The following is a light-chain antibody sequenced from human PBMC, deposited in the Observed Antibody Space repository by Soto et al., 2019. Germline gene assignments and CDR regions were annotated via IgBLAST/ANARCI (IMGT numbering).Light chain of an antibody. J-gene: IGLJ1*01. CDR2: SHS. Sequence: QLVLTQPPSASGTPGQRVTFSCSGSSSNIGANTVNWYQQLPGTAPKLLIYSHSQRPSGVPDRFSGSKSGTSASLAISGLQSEDEADYYCAAWDDSLNGYVFGTGTKLTVL. CDR1: SSNIGANT. V-gene: IGLV1-44*01. CDR3: AAWDDSLNGYV.